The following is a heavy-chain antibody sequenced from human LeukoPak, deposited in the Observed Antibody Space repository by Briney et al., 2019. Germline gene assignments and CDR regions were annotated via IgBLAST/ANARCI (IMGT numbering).Heavy chain of an antibody. CDR3: ARGRYFGSGTYFDL. J-gene: IGHJ4*02. CDR2: IYPADSDT. CDR1: GYSITSDW. D-gene: IGHD3-10*01. Sequence: GEALKISCQGSGYSITSDWIGWVRQMPGKGLGWMAIIYPADSDTRYNPPFQGQGTISADKSVNTAYPQWSSLKASDTAMYYCARGRYFGSGTYFDLWGQGTLVTVSS. V-gene: IGHV5-51*01.